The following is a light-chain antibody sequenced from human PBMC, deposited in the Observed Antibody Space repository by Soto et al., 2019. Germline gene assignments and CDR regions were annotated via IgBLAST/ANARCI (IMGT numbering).Light chain of an antibody. V-gene: IGKV1-5*03. CDR1: QTISSW. J-gene: IGKJ1*01. CDR2: KAS. CDR3: QQYNSYSEA. Sequence: DIPMTQSPSTLSGSVGDRVTITCRASQTISSWLAWYQQKPGKAPKLLIYKASTLKSGVPSRFSGSGSGTEFPLTISSLQPDDFATYYCQQYNSYSEAFGQGTKVELK.